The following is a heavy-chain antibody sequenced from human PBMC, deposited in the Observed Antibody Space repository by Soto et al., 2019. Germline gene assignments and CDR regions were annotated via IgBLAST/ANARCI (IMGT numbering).Heavy chain of an antibody. CDR1: GYTFRGYV. J-gene: IGHJ5*02. CDR3: AKEMGDYYDSSGSWFDP. D-gene: IGHD3-22*01. CDR2: SSGSGGNT. Sequence: GSLSLPCASFGYTFRGYVIRWVRQAQGTQLEGVSASSGSGGNTYYADSVKGRFTISRDNSKNTLFLQMNSLRAEDTALYFCAKEMGDYYDSSGSWFDPWGQGTLVTVSS. V-gene: IGHV3-23*01.